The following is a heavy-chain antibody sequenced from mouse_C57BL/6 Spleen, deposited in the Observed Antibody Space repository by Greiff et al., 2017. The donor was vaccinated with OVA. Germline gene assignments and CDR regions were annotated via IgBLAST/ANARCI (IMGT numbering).Heavy chain of an antibody. J-gene: IGHJ2*01. V-gene: IGHV1-53*01. Sequence: QVHVKQPGTELVKPGASVKLSCKASGYTFTSYWMHWVKQRPGQGLEWIGNINPSNGGTNYNEKFKSKATLTVDKSSSTAYMQLSSLTSEDSAVYYCARLGYYGSSHYWGQGTTLTVSS. CDR3: ARLGYYGSSHY. CDR2: INPSNGGT. D-gene: IGHD1-1*01. CDR1: GYTFTSYW.